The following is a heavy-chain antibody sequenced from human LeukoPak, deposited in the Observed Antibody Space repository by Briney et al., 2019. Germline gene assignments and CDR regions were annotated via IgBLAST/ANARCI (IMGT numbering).Heavy chain of an antibody. D-gene: IGHD3-10*01. J-gene: IGHJ6*02. CDR1: GFTFSSYG. V-gene: IGHV3-21*01. CDR2: ISSSSSYI. Sequence: GGSLRLSCAASGFTFSSYGMHWVRQAPGKGLEWVSSISSSSSYIYYADSVKGRFTISRDNAKNSLYLQMNSLRAEDTAVYYCARDRGFGERRYGMDVWGQGTTVTVSS. CDR3: ARDRGFGERRYGMDV.